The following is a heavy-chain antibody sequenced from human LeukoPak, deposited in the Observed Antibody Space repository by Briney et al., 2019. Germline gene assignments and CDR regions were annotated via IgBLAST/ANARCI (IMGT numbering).Heavy chain of an antibody. J-gene: IGHJ5*02. D-gene: IGHD3-9*01. CDR2: IYYSGST. CDR1: GGSISSGDYY. Sequence: SETLSLTCTVSGGSISSGDYYWSWIRQPPGKGLEWIGYIYYSGSTYYNPSLKSRFTISVDTSKNQFSLKLSSVTAADTAVYYCAREAGYDILTGYYGPNWFDPWGQGTLVTVSS. V-gene: IGHV4-30-4*01. CDR3: AREAGYDILTGYYGPNWFDP.